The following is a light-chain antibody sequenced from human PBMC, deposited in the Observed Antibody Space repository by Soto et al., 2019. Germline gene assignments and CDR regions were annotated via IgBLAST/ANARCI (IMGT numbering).Light chain of an antibody. Sequence: QSVLTQPPSASGTPGQRVTISCSGSSSNIGNNFVYWFHQLPGTAPKLLIYMNNQRPSGVPDRFSGSKSGTSASLAISGLRSEDEADYYCATWDDSLSAVVFGGGTKVTVL. CDR3: ATWDDSLSAVV. V-gene: IGLV1-47*01. J-gene: IGLJ2*01. CDR2: MNN. CDR1: SSNIGNNF.